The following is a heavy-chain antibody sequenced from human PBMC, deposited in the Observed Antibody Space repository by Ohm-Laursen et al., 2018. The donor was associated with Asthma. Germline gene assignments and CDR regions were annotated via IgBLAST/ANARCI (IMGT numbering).Heavy chain of an antibody. CDR2: ISSGSSYI. Sequence: SLRLSCAASGFTFSSYSMNWVRQAPGKGLEWVSSISSGSSYIYYADSVKGRFTISRDNAKNSLYLQMNSLRAEDTAVYYCARADDYGDYGVFLDYWGQGTLVTVSS. V-gene: IGHV3-21*01. CDR1: GFTFSSYS. D-gene: IGHD4-17*01. CDR3: ARADDYGDYGVFLDY. J-gene: IGHJ4*02.